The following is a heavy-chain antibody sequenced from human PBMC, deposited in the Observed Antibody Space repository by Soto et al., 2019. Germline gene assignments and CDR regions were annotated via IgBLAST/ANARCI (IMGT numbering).Heavy chain of an antibody. CDR1: GFTFSTHG. D-gene: IGHD6-19*01. Sequence: VQLVESGGGLVQPGTSLRLSCAASGFTFSTHGMHWVRQAPGKGLEWVAMISHDGSEKYYVDSVKGRFTISRDISKNTLFLQMDSLRAEDTAVYYCAKDWGETGWYNRFDPWGQGTLVTVSS. V-gene: IGHV3-30*18. CDR3: AKDWGETGWYNRFDP. CDR2: ISHDGSEK. J-gene: IGHJ5*02.